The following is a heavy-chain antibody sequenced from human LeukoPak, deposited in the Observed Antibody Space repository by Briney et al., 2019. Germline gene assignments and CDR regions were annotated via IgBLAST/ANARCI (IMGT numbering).Heavy chain of an antibody. J-gene: IGHJ4*02. Sequence: GASVKVSCKASGGTFSSYAISWVRQAPGQGLEWMGRIIPILGIANYAQKFQGRVTITADKSTSTAYMELSSPRSEDTAVYYCARGSNVVVTFDYWGQGTLVTVSS. CDR3: ARGSNVVVTFDY. CDR1: GGTFSSYA. CDR2: IIPILGIA. V-gene: IGHV1-69*04. D-gene: IGHD2-21*02.